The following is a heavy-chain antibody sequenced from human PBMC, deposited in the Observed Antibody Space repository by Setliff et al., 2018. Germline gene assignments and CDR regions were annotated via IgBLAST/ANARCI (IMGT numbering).Heavy chain of an antibody. CDR1: GLSYSNYW. Sequence: PGGSLRLSCTASGLSYSNYWVSWVRQAPGKGLEWLASINPHGSEKYYADSVEGRFTVSRDNANNSLYLQMDSLKAEDTAVYYCARHLARGMQIFGVAPRFGYWGQGTLVTVSS. J-gene: IGHJ4*02. D-gene: IGHD3-3*01. CDR2: INPHGSEK. CDR3: ARHLARGMQIFGVAPRFGY. V-gene: IGHV3-7*01.